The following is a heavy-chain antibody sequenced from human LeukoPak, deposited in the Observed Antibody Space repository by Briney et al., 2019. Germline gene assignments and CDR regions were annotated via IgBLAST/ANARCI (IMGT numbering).Heavy chain of an antibody. CDR2: INWNGGST. Sequence: SGGSLRLSCAGSGFTFDDYGMSWVRQAPGKGLEWVSGINWNGGSTGYADSVKGRFTISRDNAKNSLYLQMNSLRAEDTALYYCARDPRYCSSTSCYAFDYWGQGTLVTVSS. J-gene: IGHJ4*02. CDR1: GFTFDDYG. CDR3: ARDPRYCSSTSCYAFDY. D-gene: IGHD2-2*01. V-gene: IGHV3-20*04.